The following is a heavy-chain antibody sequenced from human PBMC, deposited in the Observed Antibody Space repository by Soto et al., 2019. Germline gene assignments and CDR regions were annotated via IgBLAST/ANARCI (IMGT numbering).Heavy chain of an antibody. CDR2: IYPSGST. J-gene: IGHJ6*02. Sequence: QVQLQESGPGLVKPSGTLSLTCAVSGGSISSSNWWSWVRQPPGKGLEWIGEIYPSGSTNYNPSLKSRVTISVDKSTNQSSLKLSSVTAANTAVYYCARLVAARPGDYYYYYGMDVWGQGTTVTVSS. CDR3: ARLVAARPGDYYYYYGMDV. D-gene: IGHD6-6*01. V-gene: IGHV4-4*02. CDR1: GGSISSSNW.